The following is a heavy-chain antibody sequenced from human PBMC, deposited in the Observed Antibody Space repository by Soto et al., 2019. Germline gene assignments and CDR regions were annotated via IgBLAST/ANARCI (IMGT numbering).Heavy chain of an antibody. D-gene: IGHD3-10*01. CDR2: LHHSGDT. J-gene: IGHJ4*02. Sequence: QLQLQESGSGLVRPSQTLSLTCTVSGASIGSGSYSWNWIRQPPGKGLEWIGYLHHSGDTYFNPSIRRQVRISVDRSNNQFSLKLISVTAADTAVYYCARFPLWFGELDYWGQGALVTVSS. CDR1: GASIGSGSYS. V-gene: IGHV4-30-2*01. CDR3: ARFPLWFGELDY.